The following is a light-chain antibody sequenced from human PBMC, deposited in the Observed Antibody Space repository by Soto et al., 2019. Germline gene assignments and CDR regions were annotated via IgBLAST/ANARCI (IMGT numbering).Light chain of an antibody. J-gene: IGKJ1*01. CDR2: DAS. V-gene: IGKV1-5*01. Sequence: DIQMTQFPSTLSASVGDRVTITCRARQSISSRLAWFQQKPGKAPKPLIYDASSLESGVPQRFSGSGSGTEFTLTISSLQTDDFSTYYCQQYHSYWTFGQGTKVDIK. CDR3: QQYHSYWT. CDR1: QSISSR.